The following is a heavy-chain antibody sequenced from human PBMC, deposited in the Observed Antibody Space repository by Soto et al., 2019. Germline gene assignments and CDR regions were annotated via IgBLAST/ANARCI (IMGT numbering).Heavy chain of an antibody. CDR2: ISNDGTNK. CDR1: GFTFHIFG. CDR3: AKGSTRWLESLLRY. J-gene: IGHJ4*02. D-gene: IGHD5-12*01. Sequence: LRLSCAASGFTFHIFGMHWVRQAPGKGLEWVALISNDGTNKYYADSVRGRFTISRDSSKNTVFLQMDSLRADDTAVYYCAKGSTRWLESLLRYWGQGTLVTVSS. V-gene: IGHV3-30*18.